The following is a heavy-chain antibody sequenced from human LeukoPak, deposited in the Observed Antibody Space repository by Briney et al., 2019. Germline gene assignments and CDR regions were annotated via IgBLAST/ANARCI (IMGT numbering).Heavy chain of an antibody. CDR2: ISGSGGST. D-gene: IGHD2-2*01. Sequence: GGSLRLSCAASGFTFSSYAMSWVRQAPGKGLEWVSAISGSGGSTYYADSVKGRFTISRDNPKNTLYLQTNSLRAEDTAVYYCAKGRGYCSSTSCYERDYAFDIWGQGTMVTVSS. CDR3: AKGRGYCSSTSCYERDYAFDI. V-gene: IGHV3-23*01. CDR1: GFTFSSYA. J-gene: IGHJ3*02.